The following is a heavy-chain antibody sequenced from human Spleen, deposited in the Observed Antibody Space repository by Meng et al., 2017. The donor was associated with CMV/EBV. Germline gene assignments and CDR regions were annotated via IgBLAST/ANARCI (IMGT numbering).Heavy chain of an antibody. Sequence: GESLKISCAASGIKFDDYGMGWVRQAPGKGLEWVSLIIWDGSDTYYVDSVKGRFTISRDNSKNSLYLQMNDLRTEDTAMYYCAKDLDTVPSDAFDIWGRGTMVTVSS. J-gene: IGHJ3*02. D-gene: IGHD1-1*01. CDR1: GIKFDDYG. CDR2: IIWDGSDT. CDR3: AKDLDTVPSDAFDI. V-gene: IGHV3-43*01.